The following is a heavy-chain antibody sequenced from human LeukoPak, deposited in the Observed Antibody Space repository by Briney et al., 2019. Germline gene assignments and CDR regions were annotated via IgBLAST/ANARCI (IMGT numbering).Heavy chain of an antibody. CDR2: INPNSGGT. Sequence: ASVKVSCKASGYTFTGYYMHWVRQAPGQGLEWMGWINPNSGGTNYAQKFQGRVTMTRDTSISTAYMELSRLRSDDTAVYYCARASSDILRQLNYWGQGTLVTVSS. D-gene: IGHD3-9*01. V-gene: IGHV1-2*02. CDR1: GYTFTGYY. CDR3: ARASSDILRQLNY. J-gene: IGHJ4*02.